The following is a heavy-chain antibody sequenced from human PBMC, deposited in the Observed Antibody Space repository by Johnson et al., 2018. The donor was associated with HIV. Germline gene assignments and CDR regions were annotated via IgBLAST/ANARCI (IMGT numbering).Heavy chain of an antibody. J-gene: IGHJ3*02. D-gene: IGHD6-13*01. V-gene: IGHV3-30*02. CDR3: AKAPRIAAAGTEGAFDI. Sequence: QVQLVESGGGVVQPGGSLRLSCAASGFTFSSYGMHWVRQAPGKGLEWVAFIWYDGSNKYYADSVKGRFTISSDNSKNTLYLQMNSLRAGDTAVYYCAKAPRIAAAGTEGAFDIWGQGTMVTVSS. CDR1: GFTFSSYG. CDR2: IWYDGSNK.